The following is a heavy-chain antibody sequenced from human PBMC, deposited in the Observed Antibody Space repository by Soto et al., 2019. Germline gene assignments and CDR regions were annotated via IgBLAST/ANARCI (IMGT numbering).Heavy chain of an antibody. D-gene: IGHD5-18*01. J-gene: IGHJ6*02. Sequence: EVQLVESGGGLVQPGGSLRLSCAASGFTFSSYDMHWVRQATGKGLEWVSAIGTAGDTYYPGSVKGRFTIPRENAKNSLYLQMNSLRAEDTAVYYCARRGYEEGSIQPKDGSGGHYYYYYGMDVWGQGTTVTVSS. CDR1: GFTFSSYD. V-gene: IGHV3-13*01. CDR2: IGTAGDT. CDR3: ARRGYEEGSIQPKDGSGGHYYYYYGMDV.